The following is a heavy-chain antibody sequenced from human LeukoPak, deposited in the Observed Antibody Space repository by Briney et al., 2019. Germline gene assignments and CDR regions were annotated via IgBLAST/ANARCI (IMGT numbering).Heavy chain of an antibody. Sequence: SETLSLTCTVSGGSISSYYWSWIRQPAGKGLEWIGRICTSGSTNYNPSLKSRVTMSVDTSKNQFSLKLSSVTAADTAVYYCARDPVVVAATPGDYYYGMDVWGQGTTVTVSS. CDR3: ARDPVVVAATPGDYYYGMDV. J-gene: IGHJ6*02. CDR1: GGSISSYY. D-gene: IGHD2-15*01. CDR2: ICTSGST. V-gene: IGHV4-4*07.